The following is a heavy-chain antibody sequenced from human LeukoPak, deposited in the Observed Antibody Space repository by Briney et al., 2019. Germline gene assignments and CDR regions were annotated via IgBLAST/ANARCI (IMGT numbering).Heavy chain of an antibody. CDR3: ARDRGWEQTAAFDI. D-gene: IGHD1/OR15-1a*01. Sequence: GGSLRLSCAASGFTFSSYSMNWVRQAPGKGLEWVSSISSSSSYIYYADSVKGRFTISRDNAKNSLYLQMNSLRAEDTAVYYCARDRGWEQTAAFDIWGQGTMVTVSS. V-gene: IGHV3-21*01. J-gene: IGHJ3*02. CDR1: GFTFSSYS. CDR2: ISSSSSYI.